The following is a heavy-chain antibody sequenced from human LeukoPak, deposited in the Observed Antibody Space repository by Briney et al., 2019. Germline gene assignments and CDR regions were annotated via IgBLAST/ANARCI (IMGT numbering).Heavy chain of an antibody. CDR3: ARLTFGTSYYIDG. Sequence: KPSETLSLTCAVYGVTFSGYYWSWIRQPPGKGLEWIGEINHSGSTKYNPSLKSRVPIPVDTSKNQFSLKLSSVSAADTAVYYCARLTFGTSYYIDGWRKGSNVSDCS. CDR1: GVTFSGYY. V-gene: IGHV4-34*01. CDR2: INHSGST. D-gene: IGHD3/OR15-3a*01. J-gene: IGHJ6*03.